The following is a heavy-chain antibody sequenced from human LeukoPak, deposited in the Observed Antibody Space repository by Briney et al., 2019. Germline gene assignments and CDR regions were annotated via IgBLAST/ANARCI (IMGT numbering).Heavy chain of an antibody. J-gene: IGHJ4*02. CDR1: GGSISSSNW. CDR3: ARSFSGWSFDY. V-gene: IGHV4-4*02. CDR2: IYHSEST. Sequence: SETLSLTCAVSGGSISSSNWWSWVRQPPGKGLEWIGEIYHSESTNYNPSLKSRVTISVDKSKNRFSLKLSSVTAADTAVYYCARSFSGWSFDYWGQGTLVTVSS. D-gene: IGHD6-19*01.